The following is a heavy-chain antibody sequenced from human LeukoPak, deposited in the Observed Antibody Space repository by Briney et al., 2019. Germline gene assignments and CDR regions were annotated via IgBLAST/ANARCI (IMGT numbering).Heavy chain of an antibody. CDR3: AKACSGSCYVDY. V-gene: IGHV3-21*01. J-gene: IGHJ4*02. Sequence: GGSLRLSCAASGFTFSSYSMNWVRQAPGKGLEWVSSISSSSSYIYYADSVKGRFTISRDNAKNSLYLQMNSLRAEDTAVYYCAKACSGSCYVDYWGQGTLVTVSS. CDR1: GFTFSSYS. CDR2: ISSSSSYI. D-gene: IGHD2-15*01.